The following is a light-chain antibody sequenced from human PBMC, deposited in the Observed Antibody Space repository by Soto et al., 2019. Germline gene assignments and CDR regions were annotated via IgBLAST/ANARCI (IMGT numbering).Light chain of an antibody. CDR2: EVT. J-gene: IGLJ1*01. Sequence: QSALTQPASVSGSPGQSITISCTGTSSDIGVYDYVPWYQQHPGKAPKLIIYEVTNRPSGLSNRFSGSKSDNTASLTISGLQAEDEADYYCVSHISVAYRSIYVFGTGTKLTVL. CDR1: SSDIGVYDY. CDR3: VSHISVAYRSIYV. V-gene: IGLV2-14*01.